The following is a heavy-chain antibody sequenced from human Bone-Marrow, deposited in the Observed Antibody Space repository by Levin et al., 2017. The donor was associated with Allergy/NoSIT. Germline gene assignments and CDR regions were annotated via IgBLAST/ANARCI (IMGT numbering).Heavy chain of an antibody. Sequence: GESLKISCAASGFTVSSNYMSWVRQAPGKGLEWVSVIYSGGSTYYADSVKGRFTISRDNSKNTLYLQMNSLRAEDTAVYYCAREIPKIYSGYDSISGDYWFDPWGQGALVTVSS. CDR2: IYSGGST. J-gene: IGHJ5*02. V-gene: IGHV3-53*01. D-gene: IGHD5-12*01. CDR3: AREIPKIYSGYDSISGDYWFDP. CDR1: GFTVSSNY.